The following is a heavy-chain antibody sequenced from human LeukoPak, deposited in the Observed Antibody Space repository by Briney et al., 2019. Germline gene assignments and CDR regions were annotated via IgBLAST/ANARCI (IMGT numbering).Heavy chain of an antibody. D-gene: IGHD1-26*01. CDR3: ARSVGATTFDY. J-gene: IGHJ4*02. Sequence: IGYIYYSGSTNYNPSLKSRVTISVDTSKNQFSLKLSSVTAADTAVYYCARSVGATTFDYWGQGALVTVSS. V-gene: IGHV4-59*01. CDR2: IYYSGST.